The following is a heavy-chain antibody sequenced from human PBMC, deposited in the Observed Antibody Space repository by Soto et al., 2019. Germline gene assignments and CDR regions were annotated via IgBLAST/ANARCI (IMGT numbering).Heavy chain of an antibody. CDR2: VYNSGST. D-gene: IGHD2-21*01. CDR1: GGSITSYN. V-gene: IGHV4-59*01. J-gene: IGHJ5*02. Sequence: QVQLQESGPGLVKPSETLSLTCTVSGGSITSYNWNWLRQPPGKALEWLGYVYNSGSTNYNPSLKSRVTLSVDTSKNQFSLKVNSVTAADTAVYYCARRAVVAVTGSLDNWLDPWGQGILVTVSS. CDR3: ARRAVVAVTGSLDNWLDP.